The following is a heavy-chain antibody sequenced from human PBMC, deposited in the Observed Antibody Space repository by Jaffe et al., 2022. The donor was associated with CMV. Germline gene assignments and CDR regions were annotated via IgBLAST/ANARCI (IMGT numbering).Heavy chain of an antibody. CDR1: GSTFGDSA. D-gene: IGHD3-22*01. CDR2: ISWNSRNT. Sequence: EVHLLESGGGLVQPGGSLRLSCAASGSTFGDSAMHWVRQAPGKGLEWVSGISWNSRNTGYADSVTGRFTISRDNAKNSLYLQMNTLRIEDTALYYCVRSWGNSGYYYAEYLHHWGQGTLVTVSS. J-gene: IGHJ1*01. CDR3: VRSWGNSGYYYAEYLHH. V-gene: IGHV3-9*01.